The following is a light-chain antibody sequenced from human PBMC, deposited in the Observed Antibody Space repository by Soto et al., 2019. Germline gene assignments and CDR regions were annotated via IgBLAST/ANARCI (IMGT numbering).Light chain of an antibody. CDR1: QSVSNNY. CDR3: QQYGSSGT. CDR2: GAS. J-gene: IGKJ1*01. Sequence: EIVLTQSPCTLSLSPVGGATRSCRASQSVSNNYLAWYQQKPGQAPRLLIYGASNRATGIPDRFSGSGSGTDFTLTISRLEPEDFAVYYCQQYGSSGTFGQGTKVDIK. V-gene: IGKV3-20*01.